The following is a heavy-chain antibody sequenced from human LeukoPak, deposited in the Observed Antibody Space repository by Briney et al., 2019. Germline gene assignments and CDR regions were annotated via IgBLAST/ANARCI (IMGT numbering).Heavy chain of an antibody. CDR2: ISAYNGNT. Sequence: ASVKVSCKASGYTFTSYGISWVRQAPGQGLEWMGWISAYNGNTNYAQKLQGRVTMTTDTSTSTAYMELRSLRSDDTAVYYCASDLLDGYGPSLNWFDPWGQGTLVTVSS. CDR3: ASDLLDGYGPSLNWFDP. CDR1: GYTFTSYG. J-gene: IGHJ5*02. V-gene: IGHV1-18*01. D-gene: IGHD4-17*01.